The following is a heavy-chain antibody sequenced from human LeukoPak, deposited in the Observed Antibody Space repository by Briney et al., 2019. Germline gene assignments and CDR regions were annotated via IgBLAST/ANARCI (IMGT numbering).Heavy chain of an antibody. V-gene: IGHV6-1*01. D-gene: IGHD4-23*01. CDR2: TYYRSKWYN. CDR3: ARAPADYGGNSLFDY. J-gene: IGHJ4*02. Sequence: SQTLSLTCAISGDSVSSNSAAWNWIRQSPSRGLEWLGRTYYRSKWYNGYAVSVKSRITINPDTSKNQSSLQLNSVTPEDTAVYYCARAPADYGGNSLFDYWGQGTLVTVSS. CDR1: GDSVSSNSAA.